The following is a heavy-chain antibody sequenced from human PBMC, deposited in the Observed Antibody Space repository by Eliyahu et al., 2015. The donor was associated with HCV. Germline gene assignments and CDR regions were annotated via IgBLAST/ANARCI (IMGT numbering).Heavy chain of an antibody. J-gene: IGHJ3*02. Sequence: EVQLVESGGGLVQPGGSLRLSCAASGFTFSTYWMTWVRQAPGKGLEWVANIRKDGSEKYYVDSVKGRFTISRDNAKNSLYLQMNSLRAEDTAVYYCARDSDTSIYDAFDIWGRGTMVTVSS. CDR1: GFTFSTYW. CDR2: IRKDGSEK. CDR3: ARDSDTSIYDAFDI. V-gene: IGHV3-7*01. D-gene: IGHD5/OR15-5a*01.